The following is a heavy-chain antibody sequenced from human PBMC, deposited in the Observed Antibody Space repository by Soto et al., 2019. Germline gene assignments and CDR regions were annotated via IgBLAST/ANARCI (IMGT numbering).Heavy chain of an antibody. J-gene: IGHJ5*02. CDR1: GGSIGSGSYY. V-gene: IGHV4-61*01. CDR2: IYYSGST. D-gene: IGHD2-15*01. Sequence: LQTLSHTCTVSGGSIGSGSYYWSWIRKPPGKGLEWIGYIYYSGSTNYNPSLKSRVTISVDTSKNQFSLKLSSVTAADTAVYYCARGSGDVVVVAATTGNWFDPWAREPWSPSPQ. CDR3: ARGSGDVVVVAATTGNWFDP.